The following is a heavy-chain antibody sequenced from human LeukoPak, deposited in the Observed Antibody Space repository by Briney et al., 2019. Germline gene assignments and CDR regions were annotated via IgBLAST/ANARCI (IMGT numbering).Heavy chain of an antibody. Sequence: RGSLRLSCLASGFTFSSFGMHWVRQAPGKGVWWVAVISYDGSNKYYADSVKGRFTIYRDNSKNTVYLQMSRLRAEDTAVYYCAKDWGPYGDLAVYWGQGTMASVPS. J-gene: IGHJ4*02. D-gene: IGHD4-17*01. CDR1: GFTFSSFG. CDR2: ISYDGSNK. V-gene: IGHV3-30*18. CDR3: AKDWGPYGDLAVY.